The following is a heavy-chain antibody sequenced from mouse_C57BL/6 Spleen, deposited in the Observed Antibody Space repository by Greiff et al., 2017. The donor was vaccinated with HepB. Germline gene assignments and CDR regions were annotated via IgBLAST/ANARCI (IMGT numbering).Heavy chain of an antibody. D-gene: IGHD1-1*01. CDR1: GFNIKDYY. CDR2: IDPEDGDT. CDR3: TRFITTVVAGIDY. V-gene: IGHV14-1*01. Sequence: EVQLQQSGAELVRPGASVKLSCTASGFNIKDYYMHWVTQRPEQGLEWIGRIDPEDGDTEYAPKFQGKATMTADTSSNTAYLQLSSLTSEDTAVYYGTRFITTVVAGIDYWGQGTTLTVSS. J-gene: IGHJ2*01.